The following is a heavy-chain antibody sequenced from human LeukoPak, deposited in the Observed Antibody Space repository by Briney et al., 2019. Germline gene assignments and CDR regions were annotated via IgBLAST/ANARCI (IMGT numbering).Heavy chain of an antibody. CDR1: GGSISSSSYY. CDR3: ARAPIAVVETGANWFDP. D-gene: IGHD6-19*01. J-gene: IGHJ5*02. CDR2: IYYSGST. V-gene: IGHV4-39*07. Sequence: SETLSLTCTVSGGSISSSSYYWGWIRQPPGKGLEWIGSIYYSGSTYYNPSLKSRVTISVDTSKNQFSLKLSSVTAADTAVYYCARAPIAVVETGANWFDPWGQGTLVTVSS.